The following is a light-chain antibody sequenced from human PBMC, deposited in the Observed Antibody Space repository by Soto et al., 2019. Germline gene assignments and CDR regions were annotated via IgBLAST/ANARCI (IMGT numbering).Light chain of an antibody. J-gene: IGKJ5*01. Sequence: SQSPGTLSLSPGERATLSCRAIQSLSSSYLAWYQQKPGQAPRLLIYGASTRATGIPARFSGSGSGTEFTLTISSLQSEDFAVYYCQQYNRWPPITFGQGTLLEI. CDR2: GAS. CDR3: QQYNRWPPIT. V-gene: IGKV3-15*01. CDR1: QSLSSSY.